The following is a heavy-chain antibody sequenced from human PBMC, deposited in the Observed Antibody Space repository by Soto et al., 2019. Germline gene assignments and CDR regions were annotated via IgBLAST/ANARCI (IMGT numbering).Heavy chain of an antibody. CDR3: ARLNKPPVYGDYYVGWFDP. D-gene: IGHD4-17*01. CDR2: IHHSGST. V-gene: IGHV4-38-2*01. CDR1: GYSISSDNY. J-gene: IGHJ5*02. Sequence: SSETLSLTCAVFGYSISSDNYWGWIRQPPGKGLEWIGSIHHSGSTYYNPSLKSRVTISVDTSRNQFSLKLTSATAADTAFYYCARLNKPPVYGDYYVGWFDPWGQGTLVTVSS.